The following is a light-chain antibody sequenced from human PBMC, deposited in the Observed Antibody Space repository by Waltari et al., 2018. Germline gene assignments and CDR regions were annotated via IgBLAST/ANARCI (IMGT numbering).Light chain of an antibody. CDR3: QVWDTNIDQGV. V-gene: IGLV3-21*03. CDR2: DDS. J-gene: IGLJ3*02. CDR1: SSGRKT. Sequence: SYVLTQPPSLSVAPGRTARLTCGGDSSGRKTVHWYQQTPGQAPLLVVYDDSDRPPGIPERFSGSNSGNTAALTISRVETGDEADYYCQVWDTNIDQGVFGGGTRLTVL.